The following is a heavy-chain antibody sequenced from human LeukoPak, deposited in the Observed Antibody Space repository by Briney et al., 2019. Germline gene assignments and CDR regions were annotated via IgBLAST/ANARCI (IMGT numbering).Heavy chain of an antibody. J-gene: IGHJ3*02. CDR1: GGSLSSYY. D-gene: IGHD4-17*01. CDR2: IYYSGST. V-gene: IGHV4-59*01. CDR3: ARDMNDYGFFDI. Sequence: SETLSLTCTVSGGSLSSYYWSWIRQPPGKGLEWIGYIYYSGSTNYNPSLKSRVTISVDTSKNQFSLKLSSVTAADTAVYYCARDMNDYGFFDIWGQGTMVTVSS.